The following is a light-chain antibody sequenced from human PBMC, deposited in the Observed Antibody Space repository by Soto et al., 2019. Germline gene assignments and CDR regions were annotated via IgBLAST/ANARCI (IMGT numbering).Light chain of an antibody. J-gene: IGLJ3*02. V-gene: IGLV1-40*01. CDR2: GNS. CDR1: SSNIGAGYD. CDR3: QSYDRSLSGSV. Sequence: QAVVTQPPSVSGAPGQRVTISCTGNSSNIGAGYDVHWYQQLPGKAPKLLIFGNSHRPSGVPDRFFGSKSGTSASLAITGLQAEDEADYYCQSYDRSLSGSVFGGGTSSPS.